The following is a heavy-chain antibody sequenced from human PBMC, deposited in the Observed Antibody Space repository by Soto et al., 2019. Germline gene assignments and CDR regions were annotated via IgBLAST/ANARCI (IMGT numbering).Heavy chain of an antibody. CDR1: GGSISSSSYY. V-gene: IGHV4-39*01. CDR3: ARRPSHDYGDSVDY. J-gene: IGHJ4*02. D-gene: IGHD4-17*01. CDR2: IYYSGST. Sequence: SETLSLTCTVSGGSISSSSYYWGWIRQPPGKGLEWIGSIYYSGSTYYNPSLKSRVTISVDTSKNQFSLKLSSVTAADTAVYYCARRPSHDYGDSVDYWGQGTLVTVSS.